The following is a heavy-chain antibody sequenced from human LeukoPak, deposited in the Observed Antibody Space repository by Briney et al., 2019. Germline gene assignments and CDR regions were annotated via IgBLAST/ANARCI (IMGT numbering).Heavy chain of an antibody. CDR1: GFTFIGHW. Sequence: GGSVRHSCVASGFTFIGHWMHWVRQVPGKGLVAVARIAPDGSATTYADSVKGRFTISRDNAKNTLYLEMNSLTAEDTALYYCTRSGYYNGYDYGGQGTLVTVSS. CDR2: IAPDGSAT. CDR3: TRSGYYNGYDY. V-gene: IGHV3-74*03. D-gene: IGHD2/OR15-2a*01. J-gene: IGHJ4*02.